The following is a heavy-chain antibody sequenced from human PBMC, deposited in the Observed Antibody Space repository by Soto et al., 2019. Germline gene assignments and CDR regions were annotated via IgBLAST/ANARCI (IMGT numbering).Heavy chain of an antibody. V-gene: IGHV1-18*01. CDR3: ARDRYCGGDCYCYYYYYMDV. CDR2: ISAYNGNT. J-gene: IGHJ6*03. D-gene: IGHD2-21*02. CDR1: GYTFTSYG. Sequence: ASVKVSCKASGYTFTSYGISWVRQAPGQGLAWMGWISAYNGNTNYAQKLQGRVTMTTDTSTSTAYMELRSLRSDDTAVYYCARDRYCGGDCYCYYYYYMDVWGKGTTVTVSS.